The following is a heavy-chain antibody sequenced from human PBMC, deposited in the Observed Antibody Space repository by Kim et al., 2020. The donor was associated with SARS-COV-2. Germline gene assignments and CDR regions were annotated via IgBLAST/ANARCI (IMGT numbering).Heavy chain of an antibody. CDR3: AIHKGGSSLGAFDI. D-gene: IGHD3-16*01. Sequence: GGSLRLSCAASGFTVNSNYMSWVRQAPGKGLEWVSIIYSGGNTYYTDSVKGRFTISRDNSKNTLYLQMNSLRVEDSAVYYCAIHKGGSSLGAFDIWGQGTMVTVSS. CDR2: IYSGGNT. CDR1: GFTVNSNY. V-gene: IGHV3-53*01. J-gene: IGHJ3*02.